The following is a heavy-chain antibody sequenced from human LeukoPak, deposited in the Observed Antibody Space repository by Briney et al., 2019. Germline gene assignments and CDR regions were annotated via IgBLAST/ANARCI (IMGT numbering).Heavy chain of an antibody. CDR2: IYTSGST. CDR3: ARVYNIPFSSGIYAFDI. CDR1: GGSISSYY. V-gene: IGHV4-4*07. D-gene: IGHD3-10*01. J-gene: IGHJ3*02. Sequence: SETLSLTCTVSGGSISSYYWSWIRQPAGKGLEWIGRIYTSGSTNYNPSLKSRVTVSVDTSKNQFSLKLSSVTAADTAVYYCARVYNIPFSSGIYAFDIWGQGTMVTVSS.